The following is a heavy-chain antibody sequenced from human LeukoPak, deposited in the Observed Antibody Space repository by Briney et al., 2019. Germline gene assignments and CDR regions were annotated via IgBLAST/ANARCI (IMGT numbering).Heavy chain of an antibody. V-gene: IGHV3-20*04. Sequence: GGSLRLSCAASGFTFDDYAMSWVRQAPGKGLEWVSGINWSGVSTGYADSVKGRFTISRDNTKNPLFLQMNSLRAEGTAFYYCAKGKDTLNPYWYFDVWGRGTLVTVSS. CDR1: GFTFDDYA. D-gene: IGHD2-15*01. CDR3: AKGKDTLNPYWYFDV. J-gene: IGHJ2*01. CDR2: INWSGVST.